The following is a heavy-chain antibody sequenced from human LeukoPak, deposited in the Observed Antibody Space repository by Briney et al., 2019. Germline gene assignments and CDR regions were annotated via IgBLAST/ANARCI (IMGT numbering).Heavy chain of an antibody. CDR3: AKRALYGSGTYYFDC. J-gene: IGHJ4*02. V-gene: IGHV3-23*01. CDR2: IGISSDST. D-gene: IGHD3-10*01. CDR1: GFTFSTYG. Sequence: GGSLRLSCAASGFTFSTYGMTWVRQAPGKGLEWVSDIGISSDSTYYADSVKGRFTISRDNPKNTLYLQMNSLRAEDTAVYYCAKRALYGSGTYYFDCWGQGTLVTVSS.